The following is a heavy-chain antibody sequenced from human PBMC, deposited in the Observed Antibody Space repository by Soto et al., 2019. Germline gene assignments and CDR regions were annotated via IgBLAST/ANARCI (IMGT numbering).Heavy chain of an antibody. V-gene: IGHV1-2*02. J-gene: IGHJ5*02. D-gene: IGHD1-1*01. CDR2: INPDSGDT. CDR1: GYTFTASY. Sequence: QVQLVQSGAEVKKPGASVKVSCKTSGYTFTASYIHWVRQAPGQGLEWMGWINPDSGDTTYGQKFQGRVTMTRDTSFGPAQMELSSLRSDDTAIYYCARDPGERTFETWGQGTLVIVSS. CDR3: ARDPGERTFET.